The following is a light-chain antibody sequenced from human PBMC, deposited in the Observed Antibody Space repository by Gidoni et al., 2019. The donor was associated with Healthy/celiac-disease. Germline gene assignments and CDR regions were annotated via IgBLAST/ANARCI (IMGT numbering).Light chain of an antibody. J-gene: IGKJ5*01. V-gene: IGKV1-13*02. CDR2: DAS. Sequence: AIQLTQSPSSLSASEGDRVTITCRASQGISSALAWYQQKPGKAPKLLIYDASSLESGVPSRFSGSGSGTDFTLTISSLQPEDFATYYCQQFNSYPPITFGQXTRLEIK. CDR3: QQFNSYPPIT. CDR1: QGISSA.